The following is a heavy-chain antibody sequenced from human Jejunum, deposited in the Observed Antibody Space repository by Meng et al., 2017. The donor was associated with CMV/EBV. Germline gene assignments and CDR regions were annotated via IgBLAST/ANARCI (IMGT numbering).Heavy chain of an antibody. CDR3: ARGGYPVDYYGMDV. D-gene: IGHD3-16*02. CDR1: FTFSSSW. Sequence: FTFSSSWMSWGRQAPGKGLEWVANIKEDGSQKYYADSVEGRFTISRDNAKNSLYLQMNSLRAEDTALYYCARGGYPVDYYGMDVWGQGTTVTVSS. V-gene: IGHV3-7*03. CDR2: IKEDGSQK. J-gene: IGHJ6*02.